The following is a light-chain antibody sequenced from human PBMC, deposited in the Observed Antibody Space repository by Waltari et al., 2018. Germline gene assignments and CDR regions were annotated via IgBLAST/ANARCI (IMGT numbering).Light chain of an antibody. Sequence: QSALTQPASVSGSPGQSTTISCTGTSSDIGRHHYVSCYQHHPGTAPKLIIFDVNNRPSGVSNRFSGSKSGNTASLTISGLQAEDEADYYCSSYTTTSSLLVVFGGGTKLTVL. CDR3: SSYTTTSSLLVV. CDR1: SSDIGRHHY. J-gene: IGLJ2*01. V-gene: IGLV2-14*03. CDR2: DVN.